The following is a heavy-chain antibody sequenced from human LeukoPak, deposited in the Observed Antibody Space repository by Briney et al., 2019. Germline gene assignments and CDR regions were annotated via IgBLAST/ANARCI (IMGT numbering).Heavy chain of an antibody. CDR3: ATTVTTMSSFDY. D-gene: IGHD4-17*01. CDR1: GGSISSSSYY. CDR2: IYYSGST. J-gene: IGHJ4*02. V-gene: IGHV4-39*01. Sequence: SETLSLTCTVSGGSISSSSYYWGWIRQPPGKGLEWIGSIYYSGSTYYNPSLKGRVTISVDTSKNQFSLKLGSVTAADTAVYYCATTVTTMSSFDYWGQGTLVTVSS.